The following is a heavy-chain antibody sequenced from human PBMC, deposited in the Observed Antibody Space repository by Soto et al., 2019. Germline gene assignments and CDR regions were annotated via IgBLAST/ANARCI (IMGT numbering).Heavy chain of an antibody. V-gene: IGHV5-10-1*01. CDR2: IDPSDSYT. Sequence: PGESLKISCKGSGYSFTNYWISWVRQMPGKGLEWMGRIDPSDSYTNYSPSFQGHVTVSADKSIRTAYLQWSSLKASDTAMYYCARLDYGGNSYYFDYWGQGTLVTVPQ. CDR1: GYSFTNYW. D-gene: IGHD4-17*01. J-gene: IGHJ4*02. CDR3: ARLDYGGNSYYFDY.